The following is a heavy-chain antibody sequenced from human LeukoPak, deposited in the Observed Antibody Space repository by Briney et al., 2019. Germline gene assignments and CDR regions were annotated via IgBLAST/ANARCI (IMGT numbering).Heavy chain of an antibody. V-gene: IGHV2-70*11. CDR1: GFSLSTSGMC. Sequence: ASGPTLVNPTQTLTLTCTFSGFSLSTSGMCVSWIRQPPGKALEWLARIDWDDDKYYSTSLKTRLTISKDTSKNQVVLTMTNMDPVDTATYDCARNGYCSVGSLTCDYWGQGTLVTVSS. D-gene: IGHD2-15*01. CDR2: IDWDDDK. CDR3: ARNGYCSVGSLTCDY. J-gene: IGHJ4*02.